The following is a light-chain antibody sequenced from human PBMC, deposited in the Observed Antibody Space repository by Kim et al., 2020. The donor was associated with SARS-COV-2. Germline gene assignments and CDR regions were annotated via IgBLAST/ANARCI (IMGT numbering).Light chain of an antibody. J-gene: IGKJ2*01. CDR3: QQCYSTPYT. CDR1: QNIGTC. Sequence: DIQMTQSPSSLSASVGDRVTITCRASQNIGTCLNWYQQKPGKAPKLLIYAASTLQSGVPSRFSGSGSGADFTLTIISLQPEDSAAYFCQQCYSTPYTFGQGTKLEI. CDR2: AAS. V-gene: IGKV1-39*01.